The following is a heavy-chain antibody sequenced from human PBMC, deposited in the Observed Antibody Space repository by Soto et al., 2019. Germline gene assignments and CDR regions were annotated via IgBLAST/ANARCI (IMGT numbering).Heavy chain of an antibody. CDR1: GFTFSSYS. Sequence: EVQLVESGGGLVQPGGSLRLSCAASGFTFSSYSMNWVRQAPGKGLEWVSYISSSSSTIYYADSVKGRFTISRDNAKNSLYLQVNSLRDEDTAVYYCARSYYYGSGSYFAPGLGYYYGMDVWGQGTTVTVSS. CDR2: ISSSSSTI. V-gene: IGHV3-48*02. CDR3: ARSYYYGSGSYFAPGLGYYYGMDV. D-gene: IGHD3-10*01. J-gene: IGHJ6*02.